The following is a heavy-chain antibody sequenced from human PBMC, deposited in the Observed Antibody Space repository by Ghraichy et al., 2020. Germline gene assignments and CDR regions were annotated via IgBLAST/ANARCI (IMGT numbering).Heavy chain of an antibody. J-gene: IGHJ6*02. CDR1: GGSFSGYY. CDR2: INNSGST. V-gene: IGHV4-34*01. CDR3: ARAPRVTKFYYGMDV. Sequence: SETLSLTCAVYGGSFSGYYWSWIRQPPGKGLEWIGEINNSGSTNYNPSLKSRVTISVDTSKNQFSLKLSSVTAADTAVYYCARAPRVTKFYYGMDVWGQGTTVTVSS. D-gene: IGHD3-9*01.